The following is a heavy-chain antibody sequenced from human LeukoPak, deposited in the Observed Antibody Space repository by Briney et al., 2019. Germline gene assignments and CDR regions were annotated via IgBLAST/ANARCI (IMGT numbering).Heavy chain of an antibody. Sequence: SETLSLTCTVSGGSLSSGDYYWTWIRLPPGKGLEWIGCTYYSGSTYYNPSLMSRITISVDTSKNQFSLNLRSVTAADTAVYYCARGVGSSWYGDWGQGTLVTVSS. V-gene: IGHV4-30-4*01. CDR2: TYYSGST. J-gene: IGHJ4*02. D-gene: IGHD6-13*01. CDR3: ARGVGSSWYGD. CDR1: GGSLSSGDYY.